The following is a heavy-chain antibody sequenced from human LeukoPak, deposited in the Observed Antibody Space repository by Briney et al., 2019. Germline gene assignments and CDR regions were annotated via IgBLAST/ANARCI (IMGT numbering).Heavy chain of an antibody. D-gene: IGHD3-10*01. V-gene: IGHV3-23*01. CDR1: GFTFTSNA. CDR2: IIGSGGRT. J-gene: IGHJ4*02. Sequence: PGGFRRPSCAVPGFTFTSNATSWVRRAPGKGREWVSAIIGSGGRTYYADSVKGRFTITRDNSKNTLYLQMNSLRAEDTAVYYCAKEDYYGSLFDYWGQGTLVTVSS. CDR3: AKEDYYGSLFDY.